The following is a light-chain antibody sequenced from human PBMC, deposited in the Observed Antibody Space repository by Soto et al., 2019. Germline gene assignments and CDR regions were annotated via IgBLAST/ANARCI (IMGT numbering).Light chain of an antibody. V-gene: IGKV3D-15*01. CDR2: GAS. CDR1: QTVSSN. Sequence: IVMTQSPATLSVSPWERATLSCRASQTVSSNLAWYQQKPGQAPRLLIYGASNRATGIPDRFSGGGSATEFTLTISSLQSEDFAVYYCQHYNNRPLTFGGGTKVDIK. CDR3: QHYNNRPLT. J-gene: IGKJ4*01.